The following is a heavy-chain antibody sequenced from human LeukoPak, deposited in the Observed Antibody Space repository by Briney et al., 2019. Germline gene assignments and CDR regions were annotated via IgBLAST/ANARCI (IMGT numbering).Heavy chain of an antibody. Sequence: GGSLRLSCAASGFSFSTCAMNWVRQAPGKGLEWVSTISGGGDGALYADSVKGRFTISRDNSKNTLFLQMDSLRAEDTAVYYCAKRTRGYSYGTLDYWGQGTLVTVSS. CDR1: GFSFSTCA. J-gene: IGHJ4*02. CDR2: ISGGGDGA. CDR3: AKRTRGYSYGTLDY. D-gene: IGHD5-18*01. V-gene: IGHV3-23*01.